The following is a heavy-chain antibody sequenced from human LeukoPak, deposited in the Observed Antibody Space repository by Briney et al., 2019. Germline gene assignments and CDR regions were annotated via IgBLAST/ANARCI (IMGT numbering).Heavy chain of an antibody. D-gene: IGHD2-2*01. CDR2: ISIDGRYI. CDR1: AFPLRAYS. V-gene: IGHV3-21*01. CDR3: ARGNAPLPFDY. J-gene: IGHJ4*02. Sequence: GGSLRLSCAASAFPLRAYSMHWVRRAPGKGLEWVSSISIDGRYIYYADPVKGRFTISSDNAKNSLYLQMNSLRAEDTAVYYCARGNAPLPFDYWGQGTLVTVSS.